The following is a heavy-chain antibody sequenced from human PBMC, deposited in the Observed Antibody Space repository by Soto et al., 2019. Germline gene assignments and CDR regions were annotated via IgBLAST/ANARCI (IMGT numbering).Heavy chain of an antibody. J-gene: IGHJ6*03. CDR1: GFTFDDYA. D-gene: IGHD6-19*01. CDR2: ISWNSGSI. Sequence: GGSLRLSCAASGFTFDDYAMHWVRQAPGKGLEWVSGISWNSGSIGYADSVKGRFTISRDNAKNSLYLQMNSLRAEDTALYYCAKALAEVAGSVYYYYYYMDVWGKGTTVTVSS. V-gene: IGHV3-9*01. CDR3: AKALAEVAGSVYYYYYYMDV.